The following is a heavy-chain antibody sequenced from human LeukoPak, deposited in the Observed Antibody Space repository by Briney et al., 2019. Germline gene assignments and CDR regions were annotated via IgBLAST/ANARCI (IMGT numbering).Heavy chain of an antibody. Sequence: SETLSLTCAVYGGSFSGYYWSWIRQPPGKGLEWTGEINHSGSTNYNPSLKSRVTISVDTSKNQFSLKLSSVTAADTAVYYCARGGPGTYYDFWSGYYRNWFDPWGQGTLVTVSS. CDR3: ARGGPGTYYDFWSGYYRNWFDP. CDR2: INHSGST. V-gene: IGHV4-34*01. D-gene: IGHD3-3*01. J-gene: IGHJ5*02. CDR1: GGSFSGYY.